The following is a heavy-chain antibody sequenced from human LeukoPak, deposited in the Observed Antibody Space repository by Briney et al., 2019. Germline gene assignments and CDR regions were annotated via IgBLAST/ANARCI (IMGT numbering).Heavy chain of an antibody. Sequence: GESLKISCKGSGYSFTSYWIGWVRQMPGKGLEWMGIIYPGDSDTRYSPSFQGQVTISADKSISTAYLQWSSLKASDTAMYYCARHKATSYYDSSGFEAFDIWGQGTMVAVSS. CDR3: ARHKATSYYDSSGFEAFDI. D-gene: IGHD3-22*01. CDR1: GYSFTSYW. CDR2: IYPGDSDT. J-gene: IGHJ3*02. V-gene: IGHV5-51*01.